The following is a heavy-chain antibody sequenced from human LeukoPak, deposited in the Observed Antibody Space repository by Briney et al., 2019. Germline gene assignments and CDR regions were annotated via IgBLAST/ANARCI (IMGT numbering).Heavy chain of an antibody. V-gene: IGHV4-59*01. D-gene: IGHD6-19*01. CDR2: IYYSGST. J-gene: IGHJ3*02. Sequence: PSETLSLTCTVSGGSISSYYWSWIRQPPGKGLEWIGYIYYSGSTNYNPSLKSRVTISVDTSKNQFSLKLSSVTAADTAVYYCARESLKYSSGWYDAFDIWGQGTMVTVSS. CDR1: GGSISSYY. CDR3: ARESLKYSSGWYDAFDI.